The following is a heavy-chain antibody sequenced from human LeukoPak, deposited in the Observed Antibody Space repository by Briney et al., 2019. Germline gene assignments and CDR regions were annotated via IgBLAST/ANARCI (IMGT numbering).Heavy chain of an antibody. CDR2: IYYGGSS. Sequence: SETLSLTCTVSGGPIGSSSYYWAWIRQSPGKGLEWIANIYYGGSSYYNPSLKRRVTISVDTSKNQFSLKVYSVTAADTAVYYCARRGGLRGDNWGQGTLVTVSS. J-gene: IGHJ4*02. CDR3: ARRGGLRGDN. CDR1: GGPIGSSSYY. V-gene: IGHV4-39*01. D-gene: IGHD2-15*01.